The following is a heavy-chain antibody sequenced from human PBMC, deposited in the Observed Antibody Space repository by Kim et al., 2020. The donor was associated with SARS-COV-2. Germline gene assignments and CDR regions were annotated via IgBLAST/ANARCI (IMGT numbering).Heavy chain of an antibody. V-gene: IGHV3-11*04. Sequence: GGSLRLSCAASGFTFSDYYMSWIRQVPGKGLEWLSYLSPTSTSSAYADSARGRFTISRDNAKKSLYLEMNSLRADDTAVYYCTRDLNSGPDYWGQGTVV. CDR3: TRDLNSGPDY. CDR1: GFTFSDYY. J-gene: IGHJ4*02. D-gene: IGHD5-12*01. CDR2: LSPTSTSS.